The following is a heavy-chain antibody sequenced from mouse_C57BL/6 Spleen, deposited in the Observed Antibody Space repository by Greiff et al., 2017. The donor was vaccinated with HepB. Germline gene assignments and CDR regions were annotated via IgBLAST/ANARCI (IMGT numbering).Heavy chain of an antibody. CDR3: ARDYDEKDYFDY. Sequence: QVQLQQSGAELARPGASVKLSCKASGYTFTSYGISWVKQRTGQGLEWIGEIYPRSGNTYYNEKFKGKATLTADKSSSTAYMELRSLTSEDSAVYFCARDYDEKDYFDYWGQGTTLTVSS. CDR1: GYTFTSYG. J-gene: IGHJ2*01. CDR2: IYPRSGNT. V-gene: IGHV1-81*01. D-gene: IGHD2-4*01.